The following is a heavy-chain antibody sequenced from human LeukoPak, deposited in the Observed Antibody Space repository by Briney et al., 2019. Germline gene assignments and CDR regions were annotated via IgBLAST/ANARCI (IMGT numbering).Heavy chain of an antibody. J-gene: IGHJ4*02. CDR1: GYTFTSYY. D-gene: IGHD2-15*01. CDR3: ARGIESERGTLDAAPFDY. Sequence: ASVKVSCTASGYTFTSYYMHWVRQAPGQGLEWMGIINPSGGSTSYAQKFQGRVTMTRDTSTSTVYMELSSLRSEDTAVYYCARGIESERGTLDAAPFDYWGQGTLVTVSS. CDR2: INPSGGST. V-gene: IGHV1-46*01.